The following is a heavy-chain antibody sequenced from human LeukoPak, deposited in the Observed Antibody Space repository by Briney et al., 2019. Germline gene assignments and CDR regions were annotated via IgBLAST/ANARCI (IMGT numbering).Heavy chain of an antibody. CDR1: GFTFSSYA. V-gene: IGHV3-7*04. J-gene: IGHJ3*02. CDR3: ARGSFAFDI. D-gene: IGHD2/OR15-2a*01. Sequence: GGSLRLSCAASGFTFSSYAMSWVRQAPGKGLEWVAHIKQDGSEKYYVDSVRGRFTISRDNAKNSLYLQMNSLRAEDTAVYYCARGSFAFDIWGQGTMVTVSS. CDR2: IKQDGSEK.